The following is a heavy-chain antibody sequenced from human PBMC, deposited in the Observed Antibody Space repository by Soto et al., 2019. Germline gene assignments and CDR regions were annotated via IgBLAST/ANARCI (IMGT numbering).Heavy chain of an antibody. CDR1: GFTFSTYA. CDR3: ARSDY. J-gene: IGHJ4*02. V-gene: IGHV3-23*01. Sequence: EVQLLESGGGFIQPGGSLRLSCAASGFTFSTYAMKWVRQAPGKGLEWVSAISTGGGSTYYADSVKGRFTISRDNSKNTLYLQMNSLRVEDTAVYYCARSDYWGQGTLVTVSS. CDR2: ISTGGGST. D-gene: IGHD2-15*01.